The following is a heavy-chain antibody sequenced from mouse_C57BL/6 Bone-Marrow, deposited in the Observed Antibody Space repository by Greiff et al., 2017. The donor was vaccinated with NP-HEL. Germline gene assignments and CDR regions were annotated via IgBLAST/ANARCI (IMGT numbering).Heavy chain of an antibody. CDR3: AGVGDYDAWLAY. V-gene: IGHV1-64*01. D-gene: IGHD2-4*01. CDR1: GYTFTSYW. Sequence: QVQLQQPGAELVKPGASVKLSCKASGYTFTSYWMHWVKQRPGQGLEWIGMIHPNSGSTNYNEKFKSKATLTVDKSSSTAYMQLSSLTSEDSAVYCCAGVGDYDAWLAYWGQGTLVTVSA. J-gene: IGHJ3*01. CDR2: IHPNSGST.